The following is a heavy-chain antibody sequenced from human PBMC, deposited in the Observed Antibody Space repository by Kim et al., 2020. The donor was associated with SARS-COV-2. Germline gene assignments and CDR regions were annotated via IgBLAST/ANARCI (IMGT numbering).Heavy chain of an antibody. Sequence: SETLSLTCAVYGGSLSGYYWTWIRQPPGKGLEWIGEINHSGSTNYNPSLKSRVTISVDTSKSQFSLKLTSVTAADTAVYYCARIPTIVRGVLTPYNWFDPWGQGTLVTVSS. D-gene: IGHD3-10*01. CDR3: ARIPTIVRGVLTPYNWFDP. V-gene: IGHV4-34*01. CDR1: GGSLSGYY. J-gene: IGHJ5*02. CDR2: INHSGST.